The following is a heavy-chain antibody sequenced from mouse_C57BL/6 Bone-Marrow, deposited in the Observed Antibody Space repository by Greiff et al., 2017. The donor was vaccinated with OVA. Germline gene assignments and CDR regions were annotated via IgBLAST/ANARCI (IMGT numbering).Heavy chain of an antibody. CDR2: IYPSDSET. CDR3: ARGDYYYGSSWYYAMDY. CDR1: GYTFTSYW. Sequence: QVQLQQPGAELVRPGSSVKLSCKASGYTFTSYWMDWVKQRPGQGLEWIGNIYPSDSETHYNQKFKDKATLTVDKSSSTAYMQLSSLTSEDSAVYYCARGDYYYGSSWYYAMDYWGQGTSVTVSS. J-gene: IGHJ4*01. D-gene: IGHD1-1*01. V-gene: IGHV1-61*01.